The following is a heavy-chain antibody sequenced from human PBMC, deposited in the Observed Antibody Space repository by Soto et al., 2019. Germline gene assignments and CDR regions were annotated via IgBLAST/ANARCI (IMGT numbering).Heavy chain of an antibody. V-gene: IGHV5-51*01. CDR2: IYPGDSDT. CDR3: ALTTLTTEYYYYGMDG. CDR1: GYSLTSYW. Sequence: SLKISCKGSGYSLTSYWIGWVRQMPGKGLEWMGIIYPGDSDTRYSPSFQGQVTISADKSISTAYLQWSSLKASDTAMYYCALTTLTTEYYYYGMDGWGQGNTVTVSS. J-gene: IGHJ6*02. D-gene: IGHD4-17*01.